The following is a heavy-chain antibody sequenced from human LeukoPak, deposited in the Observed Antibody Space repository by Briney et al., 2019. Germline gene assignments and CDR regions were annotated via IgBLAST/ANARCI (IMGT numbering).Heavy chain of an antibody. J-gene: IGHJ6*03. CDR3: ARQHDSYYYYYIDV. Sequence: PSETLSLTCVVSGFSISNGYYWVWIRQPPGRGLEWIGSLYHSDSAYYNTSLRSRVSMSVDMSKNQFSLTLSFVIAADTAVYYCARQHDSYYYYYIDVWGSGTTVTVSS. CDR2: LYHSDSA. V-gene: IGHV4-38-2*01. CDR1: GFSISNGYY.